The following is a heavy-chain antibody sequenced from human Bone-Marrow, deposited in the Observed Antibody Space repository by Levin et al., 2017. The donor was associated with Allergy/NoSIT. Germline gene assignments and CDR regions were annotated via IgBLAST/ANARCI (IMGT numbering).Heavy chain of an antibody. CDR2: IRNKPKSYST. D-gene: IGHD3-10*01. CDR3: ARAGGLGSYYNGGYYYGMDV. Sequence: GGSLRLSCATSGFIFSDHYMDWVRQAPGKGLEWVARIRNKPKSYSTEYAASVKGRFTISRDDSKNSLYLQMNSLNTEDTAVYYCARAGGLGSYYNGGYYYGMDVWGQGTTVTVSS. J-gene: IGHJ6*02. CDR1: GFIFSDHY. V-gene: IGHV3-72*01.